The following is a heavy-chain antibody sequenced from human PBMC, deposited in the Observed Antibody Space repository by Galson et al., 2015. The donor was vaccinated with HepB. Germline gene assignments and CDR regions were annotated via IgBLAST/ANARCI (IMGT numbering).Heavy chain of an antibody. V-gene: IGHV5-51*01. CDR1: GYSFTSYW. CDR3: ARWGPATARYRGDYFNY. CDR2: IYPGDSDT. J-gene: IGHJ4*02. D-gene: IGHD3-16*02. Sequence: QSGAEVKKPGESLKISCKGSGYSFTSYWIGWVRQMPGKGLEWMGIIYPGDSDTRYSPSFQGQVTISADKSISTAYLQWSSLKASDTAMYYCARWGPATARYRGDYFNYWGQGTLVTVSS.